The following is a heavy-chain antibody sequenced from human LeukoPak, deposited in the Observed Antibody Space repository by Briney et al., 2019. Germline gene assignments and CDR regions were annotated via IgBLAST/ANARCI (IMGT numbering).Heavy chain of an antibody. Sequence: PSETLSLTCSVSGGSISSYYWSWIRQPPGKGLDWIGYIYTSGSTNYNPSLKSRVTISVDTSKNQFSLKLSSVTAADTAVYYCASVDYYGSGSWNYWGQGTLVTVSS. CDR2: IYTSGST. J-gene: IGHJ4*02. V-gene: IGHV4-4*08. D-gene: IGHD3-10*01. CDR3: ASVDYYGSGSWNY. CDR1: GGSISSYY.